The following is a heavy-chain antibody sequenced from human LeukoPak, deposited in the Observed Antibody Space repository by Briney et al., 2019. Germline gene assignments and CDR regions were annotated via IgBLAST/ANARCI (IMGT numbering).Heavy chain of an antibody. D-gene: IGHD6-13*01. J-gene: IGHJ4*02. Sequence: PGGSLRLSCAASGFTFSSYEMNWVRQAPGKGLEWVSSISSSSSYIYYADSVKGRFTISRDNAKNSLYLQMNSLRAEDTAVYYCASGSSSWYTPGYWGQGTLVTVSS. CDR2: ISSSSSYI. CDR3: ASGSSSWYTPGY. CDR1: GFTFSSYE. V-gene: IGHV3-21*01.